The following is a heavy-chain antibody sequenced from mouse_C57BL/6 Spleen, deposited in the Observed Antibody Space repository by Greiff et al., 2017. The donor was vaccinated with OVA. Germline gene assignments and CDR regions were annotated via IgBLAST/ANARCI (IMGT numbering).Heavy chain of an antibody. D-gene: IGHD2-5*01. V-gene: IGHV1-82*01. Sequence: VQLVESGPELVKPGASVKISCKASGYAFSSSWMNWVKQRPGKGLEWIGRIYPGDGDTNYNGKFKGKATLTADKSSSTAYMQLSSLTSEDSAVYFCAVYSNYGLYYFDYWGQGTTLTVSS. CDR2: IYPGDGDT. J-gene: IGHJ2*01. CDR1: GYAFSSSW. CDR3: AVYSNYGLYYFDY.